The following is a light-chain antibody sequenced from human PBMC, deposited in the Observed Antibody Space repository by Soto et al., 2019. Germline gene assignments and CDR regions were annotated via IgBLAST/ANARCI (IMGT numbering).Light chain of an antibody. Sequence: EIVMTQSPLTLFVSPGERATLSCRASQNININLAWYQQRPGQAPRVLIYGASSRASGIPDRFSGSGSGTDFTLTINRLEPDDFAFYYCQQYKDWPPLTFGGGTRVEIK. J-gene: IGKJ4*01. CDR3: QQYKDWPPLT. CDR2: GAS. V-gene: IGKV3D-15*01. CDR1: QNININ.